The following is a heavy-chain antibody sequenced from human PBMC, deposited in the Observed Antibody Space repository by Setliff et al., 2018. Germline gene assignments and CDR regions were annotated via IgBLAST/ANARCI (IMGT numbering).Heavy chain of an antibody. CDR2: ISTSSGTR. V-gene: IGHV3-48*01. CDR3: ARLALTGYDSSGYYYALEYYYYMDV. CDR1: GFSFSNYG. D-gene: IGHD3-22*01. Sequence: GGSLRLSCVVSGFSFSNYGMTWVRQAPGKGLDWISYISTSSGTRYYADSVKGRFTISRDNANQSLYLQMNSLRAEDTAVYYCARLALTGYDSSGYYYALEYYYYMDVWGKGTTVTVSS. J-gene: IGHJ6*03.